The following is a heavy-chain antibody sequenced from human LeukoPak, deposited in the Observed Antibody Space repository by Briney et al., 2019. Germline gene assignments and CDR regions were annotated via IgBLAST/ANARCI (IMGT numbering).Heavy chain of an antibody. CDR1: GGTFSCYA. CDR2: INTNTGNP. Sequence: ASVKVSCKASGGTFSCYAISWVRQAPGQGLEWMGWINTNTGNPTYAQGFTGRFVFSLDTSVSTAYLQISSLKAEDTAVYYCARVWGREYYDILTGYYNWFDPWGQGTLVTVSS. D-gene: IGHD3-9*01. J-gene: IGHJ5*02. V-gene: IGHV7-4-1*02. CDR3: ARVWGREYYDILTGYYNWFDP.